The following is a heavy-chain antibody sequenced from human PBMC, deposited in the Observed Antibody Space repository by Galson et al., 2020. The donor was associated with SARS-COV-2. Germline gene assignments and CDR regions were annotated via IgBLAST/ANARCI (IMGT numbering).Heavy chain of an antibody. V-gene: IGHV3-49*03. CDR3: TRGSGRSYSGSPGDDAFEI. Sequence: TGGSLRLSCTASGITFGDYGMSWFRQAPGREQAWVGFIRRKGYGGTAEYAASVRGRFTISRDDLRSIAYLQMNSLKTEDTAMYYCTRGSGRSYSGSPGDDAFEIWGQGTMVTVSS. J-gene: IGHJ3*02. CDR1: GITFGDYG. D-gene: IGHD1-26*01. CDR2: IRRKGYGGTA.